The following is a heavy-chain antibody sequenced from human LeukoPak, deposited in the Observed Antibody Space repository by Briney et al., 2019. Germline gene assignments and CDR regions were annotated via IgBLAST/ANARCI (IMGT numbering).Heavy chain of an antibody. D-gene: IGHD3-22*01. Sequence: GGSLRLSCAASGFTFSSYWMNWARQAPGKGLEWVASINHNGNVNYYVDSVKGRFTISRDNAKNSLYLQMSNLRAEDTAVYYCARSITMIVVVRDSYFDYWGQGTLVTVSS. J-gene: IGHJ4*02. CDR1: GFTFSSYW. CDR3: ARSITMIVVVRDSYFDY. CDR2: INHNGNVN. V-gene: IGHV3-7*03.